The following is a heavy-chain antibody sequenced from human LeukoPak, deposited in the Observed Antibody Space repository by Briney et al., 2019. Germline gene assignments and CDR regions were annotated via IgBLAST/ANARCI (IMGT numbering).Heavy chain of an antibody. J-gene: IGHJ4*02. D-gene: IGHD3-22*01. Sequence: GGSLRLSCTVSGYTFSSYSISWVRQAPGKGLEWVSYITSSSSTVDYADSVKGRFTISRDNAKNSLYLQMNSLRAEDTAVYYCARTVSSSRYYDSSRFYNRWAFDYWGQGTLVTVSS. V-gene: IGHV3-48*01. CDR1: GYTFSSYS. CDR3: ARTVSSSRYYDSSRFYNRWAFDY. CDR2: ITSSSSTV.